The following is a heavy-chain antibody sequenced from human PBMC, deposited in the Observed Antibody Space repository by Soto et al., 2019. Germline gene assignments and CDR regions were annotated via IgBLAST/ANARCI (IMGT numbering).Heavy chain of an antibody. J-gene: IGHJ4*02. D-gene: IGHD3-3*01. Sequence: QITLKESGPTLVKPTQTLTLTCTFSGFSLSTSGVGVGWIRQPPGKALEWLALISWDDDKRYSPSLKSRLTITKDTSKNEVVLTMSNLDPVDTATYYCAHRGIWSGYYHFDSWGQGTLVTVSS. CDR1: GFSLSTSGVG. V-gene: IGHV2-5*02. CDR3: AHRGIWSGYYHFDS. CDR2: ISWDDDK.